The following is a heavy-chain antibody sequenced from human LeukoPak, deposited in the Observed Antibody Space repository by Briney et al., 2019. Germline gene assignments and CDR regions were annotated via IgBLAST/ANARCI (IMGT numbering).Heavy chain of an antibody. D-gene: IGHD3-22*01. V-gene: IGHV1-18*01. CDR1: GYTFTSYG. J-gene: IGHJ4*02. CDR3: ARDRKYYYDSSGYYYEPFDY. Sequence: ASVKVSCKASGYTFTSYGISWVRQAPGQGLEWMGWISAYNGNTNYAQKLQGRVTMTTDTSTSTAYMELRSLRSDDTAVYYSARDRKYYYDSSGYYYEPFDYWGQGTLVTVSS. CDR2: ISAYNGNT.